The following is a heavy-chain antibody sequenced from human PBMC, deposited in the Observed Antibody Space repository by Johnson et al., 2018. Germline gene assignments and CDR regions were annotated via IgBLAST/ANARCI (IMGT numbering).Heavy chain of an antibody. V-gene: IGHV3-30-3*01. CDR1: GFTFSSYA. CDR2: ISYDGSNK. J-gene: IGHJ3*02. Sequence: QVQLVQSGGGVVQPGRSLRLSCAASGFTFSSYAMHWVRQAPGKGLEWVAVISYDGSNKYYADSVKGRFTISKDNSKNTLYLQMNGRGAKDTAGDYCAGVPNSSGYYTGDAFDIWGQGTMVTVSS. D-gene: IGHD3-22*01. CDR3: AGVPNSSGYYTGDAFDI.